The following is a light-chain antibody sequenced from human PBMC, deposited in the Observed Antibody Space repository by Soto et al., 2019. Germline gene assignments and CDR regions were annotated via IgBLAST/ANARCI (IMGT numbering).Light chain of an antibody. CDR2: DVT. J-gene: IGLJ3*02. Sequence: QSALTQPPSASGSPGQSVTISCAGTSSDIGSYDHVSWYQQHPGKAPKLMIYDVTKRPSGVPDRFSGSKSGNAASLTVSGRQTEDEADYYCSSFAGSNNVVFGGGTKLTVL. V-gene: IGLV2-8*01. CDR1: SSDIGSYDH. CDR3: SSFAGSNNVV.